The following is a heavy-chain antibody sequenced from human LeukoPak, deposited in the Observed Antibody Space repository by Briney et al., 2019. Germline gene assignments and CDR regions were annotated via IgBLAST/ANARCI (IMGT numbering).Heavy chain of an antibody. Sequence: SVKVSCKRCGYTFTRYYMHEVQQPAGQGLEWVAWVNPNNGVTNYAQNLQGRVTMTRDKSISTAYMELSRLRADDTALYYCAKEGDCSGGTCFDHWGQGTLLTVSS. CDR3: AKEGDCSGGTCFDH. V-gene: IGHV1-2*02. J-gene: IGHJ4*02. D-gene: IGHD2-15*01. CDR2: VNPNNGVT. CDR1: GYTFTRYY.